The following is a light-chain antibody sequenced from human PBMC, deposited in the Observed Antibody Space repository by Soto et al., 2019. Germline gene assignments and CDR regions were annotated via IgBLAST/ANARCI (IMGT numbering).Light chain of an antibody. CDR1: QSVLYSSNNKNY. J-gene: IGKJ5*01. CDR2: WAS. Sequence: DILMTQSPDSLALSLGERATINCKSSQSVLYSSNNKNYLAWYQQKPRQPPKLLIYWASTREYVVPDRFSGSGSGTDFTLTISSLQAEDVAVYYCQQYYSNSITFGQGTRLEIK. V-gene: IGKV4-1*01. CDR3: QQYYSNSIT.